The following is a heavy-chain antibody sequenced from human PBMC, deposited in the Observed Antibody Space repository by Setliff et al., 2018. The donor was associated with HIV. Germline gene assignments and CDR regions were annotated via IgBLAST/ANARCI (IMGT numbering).Heavy chain of an antibody. D-gene: IGHD6-19*01. CDR2: IWYNGILQ. CDR1: GFSFRNYG. CDR3: ARVREGYESSGFYVYYYYYMDL. V-gene: IGHV3-33*01. J-gene: IGHJ6*03. Sequence: GGSLRLSCEASGFSFRNYGMHWVRQAPGRGLEWVAVIWYNGILQYYVDSVKGRFTVSRGNSKNTLYLQMNSLRAEDTAVYYCARVREGYESSGFYVYYYYYMDLWGKGTTVTVSS.